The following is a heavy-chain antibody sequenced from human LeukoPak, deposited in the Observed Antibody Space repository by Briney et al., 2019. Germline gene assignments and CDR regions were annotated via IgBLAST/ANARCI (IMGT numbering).Heavy chain of an antibody. D-gene: IGHD3-9*01. CDR3: ARLRYFDWLPRWFDS. CDR2: IYHSGST. Sequence: PSQTLSLTSTVSGHSISSGAYYWSWIRHHPGKGLEWIGYIYHSGSTHYNPSLKSRVTISVDMSKNQCSVKLSSVTAADTAVYYCARLRYFDWLPRWFDSWGQGTLVTVSS. CDR1: GHSISSGAYY. J-gene: IGHJ5*01. V-gene: IGHV4-31*03.